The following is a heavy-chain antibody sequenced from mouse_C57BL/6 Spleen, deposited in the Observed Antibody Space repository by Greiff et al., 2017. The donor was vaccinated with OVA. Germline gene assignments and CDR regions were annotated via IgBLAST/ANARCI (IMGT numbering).Heavy chain of an antibody. CDR3: ARGIYYGSSYVYWYFDV. CDR1: GFTFSDYG. Sequence: EVMLVESGGGLVKPGGSLKLSCAASGFTFSDYGMHWVRQAPEKGLEWVAYISSGSSTIFYADTVKGRFTISRDNAKNTLFLQMASLRSEDTAMYYCARGIYYGSSYVYWYFDVWGTGTTVTVSA. D-gene: IGHD1-1*01. V-gene: IGHV5-17*01. CDR2: ISSGSSTI. J-gene: IGHJ1*03.